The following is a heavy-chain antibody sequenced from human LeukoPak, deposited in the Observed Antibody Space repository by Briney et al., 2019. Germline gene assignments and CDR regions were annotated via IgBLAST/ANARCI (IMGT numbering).Heavy chain of an antibody. CDR3: ARAPYGDYAWSPHPFDY. J-gene: IGHJ4*02. CDR2: ISYDGSNK. CDR1: GFTFSSYA. D-gene: IGHD4-17*01. V-gene: IGHV3-30-3*01. Sequence: GGSLRLSCAASGFTFSSYAMHWVRQAPGKGLGWVAVISYDGSNKYYADSVKGRFTISRDNSKNTLYLQMNSLRAEDTAVYYCARAPYGDYAWSPHPFDYWGQGTLVTVSS.